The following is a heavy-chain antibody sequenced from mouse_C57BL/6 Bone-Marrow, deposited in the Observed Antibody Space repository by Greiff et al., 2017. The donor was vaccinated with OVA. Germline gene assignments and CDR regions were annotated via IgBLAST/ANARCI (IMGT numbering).Heavy chain of an antibody. CDR3: AIDTYYGSSYDY. D-gene: IGHD1-1*01. CDR2: LHPSDSDT. CDR1: GYTFTSYW. J-gene: IGHJ2*01. V-gene: IGHV1-74*01. Sequence: QVQLQQPGAELVKPGASVKVSCKASGYTFTSYWMHWVKQRPGQGLEWIGRLHPSDSDTNYNQKFKGKATLTVDKSSSTAYMQLSSLTSEDSAVYYCAIDTYYGSSYDYWGQGTTLTVSS.